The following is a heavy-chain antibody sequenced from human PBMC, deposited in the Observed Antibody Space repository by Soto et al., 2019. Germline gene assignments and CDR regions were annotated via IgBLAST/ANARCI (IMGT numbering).Heavy chain of an antibody. D-gene: IGHD3-22*01. CDR3: ASAYAYYYDSTSHNWFDP. J-gene: IGHJ5*02. CDR1: GYTFTSYG. Sequence: ASVKGSCKASGYTFTSYGISWVRHPPGQRLEWMGWISAYNGNTNYAQKLQGRVTMTTDTSTSTAYMELRSLRSDDTAVYYCASAYAYYYDSTSHNWFDPWGQGTLVTVSS. CDR2: ISAYNGNT. V-gene: IGHV1-18*01.